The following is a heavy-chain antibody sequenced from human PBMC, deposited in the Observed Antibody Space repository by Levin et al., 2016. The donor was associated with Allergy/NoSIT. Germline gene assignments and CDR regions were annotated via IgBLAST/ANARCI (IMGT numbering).Heavy chain of an antibody. CDR2: INTDASSI. V-gene: IGHV3-74*03. J-gene: IGHJ4*02. CDR1: GFTFSNYW. CDR3: ARARFLEWLSPFDY. Sequence: GGSLRLSCAASGFTFSNYWMQWVRQAPGEGLVWVARINTDASSITYADSVKGRFTVSRDNAKNTLYLQMNSLRAEDTAVYYCARARFLEWLSPFDYWGQGTLVTVSS. D-gene: IGHD3-3*01.